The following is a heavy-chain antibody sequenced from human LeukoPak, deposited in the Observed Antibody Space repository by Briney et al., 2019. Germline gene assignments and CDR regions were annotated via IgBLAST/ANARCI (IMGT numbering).Heavy chain of an antibody. D-gene: IGHD3-22*01. J-gene: IGHJ3*02. V-gene: IGHV4-59*08. Sequence: SETLSLTCTVSGGSISSYYWSWIRQPPGKGLEWIGYIHYSGSTNYNPSLKSRVTISVDTSKNQFSLKLSSVTAADTAVYYCARGPYYYDSSGYYYSAFDIWGQGTMVTVSS. CDR3: ARGPYYYDSSGYYYSAFDI. CDR2: IHYSGST. CDR1: GGSISSYY.